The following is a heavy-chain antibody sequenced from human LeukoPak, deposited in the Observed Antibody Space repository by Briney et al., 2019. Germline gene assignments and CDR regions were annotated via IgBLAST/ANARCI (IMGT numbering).Heavy chain of an antibody. CDR1: GFTFSSYW. D-gene: IGHD5-12*01. J-gene: IGHJ4*02. V-gene: IGHV3-7*01. Sequence: GGSLRLSCAASGFTFSSYWMSWVRQAPGKGLEWVANIKQDGSEKNYVDSAKGRFTISRDNAKNSLELQMNSLRDEDTAVYYCARAGGYASSWAYWGQGTLVTVSS. CDR2: IKQDGSEK. CDR3: ARAGGYASSWAY.